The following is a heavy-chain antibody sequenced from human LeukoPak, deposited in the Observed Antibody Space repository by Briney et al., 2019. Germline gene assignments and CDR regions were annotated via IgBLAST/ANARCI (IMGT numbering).Heavy chain of an antibody. V-gene: IGHV3-43D*04. D-gene: IGHD3-3*01. Sequence: PGGSLRLSCAAPGFTFDDYAMHWVRQAPGKGLEWVSLISWDGGSTYYADSVKGRFTISRDNSKNSLYLQMNSLRAEDTALYYCAKGVSRYYDFWSGPIDYWGQGTLVTVSS. CDR2: ISWDGGST. J-gene: IGHJ4*02. CDR1: GFTFDDYA. CDR3: AKGVSRYYDFWSGPIDY.